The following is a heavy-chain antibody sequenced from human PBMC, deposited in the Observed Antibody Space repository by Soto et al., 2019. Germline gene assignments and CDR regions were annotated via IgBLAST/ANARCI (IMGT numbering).Heavy chain of an antibody. D-gene: IGHD6-19*01. J-gene: IGHJ4*02. CDR3: AKDEGQAVTVPLDC. CDR2: ISESGGTT. Sequence: EGQVLESGGGLVQPGGSLRLSCAATGFTFSKYAMSWVSQAPGKGREWGSGISESGGTTYFADSAKGRFTISRDNSKDTLYLQMSSLRGEDTAVYYCAKDEGQAVTVPLDCWGQGTLVTVSS. V-gene: IGHV3-23*01. CDR1: GFTFSKYA.